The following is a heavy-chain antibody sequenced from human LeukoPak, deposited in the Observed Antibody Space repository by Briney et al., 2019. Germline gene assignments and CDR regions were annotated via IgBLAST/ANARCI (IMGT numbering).Heavy chain of an antibody. Sequence: SETLSLTCTVWGGSISSYYWSWLREPAGKGVEWVGRIYSSGSTNYNPSLKSRVTMSVDTSKNQFSLKLSSVTAADTAVYYCARDKRLVVPAAIGYYYYMDVWGKGTTVTVSS. CDR1: GGSISSYY. CDR2: IYSSGST. D-gene: IGHD2-2*02. CDR3: ARDKRLVVPAAIGYYYYMDV. J-gene: IGHJ6*03. V-gene: IGHV4-4*07.